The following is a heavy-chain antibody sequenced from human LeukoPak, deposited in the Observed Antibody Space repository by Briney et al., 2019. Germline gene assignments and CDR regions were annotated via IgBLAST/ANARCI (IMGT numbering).Heavy chain of an antibody. J-gene: IGHJ4*02. CDR2: IYYSGST. CDR1: GFTFSSYA. D-gene: IGHD4-11*01. CDR3: ASKGVTTENYFDY. Sequence: PGGSLRLSCAASGFTFSSYAMSWIRQPLGKGLEWIGYIYYSGSTNYNPSLKSRVTISVDTSKNQFSLKLSSVTAADTAVYYCASKGVTTENYFDYWGQGTLVTVSS. V-gene: IGHV4-59*01.